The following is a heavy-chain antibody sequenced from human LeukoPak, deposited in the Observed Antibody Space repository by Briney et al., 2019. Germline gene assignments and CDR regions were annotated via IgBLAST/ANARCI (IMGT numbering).Heavy chain of an antibody. CDR2: IIPIFGTA. V-gene: IGHV1-69*05. D-gene: IGHD1-26*01. J-gene: IGHJ4*02. Sequence: ASVKVSCKASGGTFSSYAISWVRQAPGQGLEWMGRIIPIFGTANYAQKFQGRVTITTDESTSTAYMELSSLRSEDTAVYYCATKFVGATTLDYWGQGTLVTVSS. CDR1: GGTFSSYA. CDR3: ATKFVGATTLDY.